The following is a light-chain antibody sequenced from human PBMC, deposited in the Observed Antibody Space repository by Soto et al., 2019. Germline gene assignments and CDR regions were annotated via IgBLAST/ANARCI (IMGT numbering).Light chain of an antibody. CDR2: DAS. CDR3: QQYASAPLT. CDR1: LTVTNNY. V-gene: IGKV3-20*01. Sequence: EIVLTHSPDTLSLSPGERATLSCRASLTVTNNYLAWYQQKAGQAPRLVIYDASTRATGIPDRFSASGSGTDFTLTISRLEPEDFAVYFCQQYASAPLTFAQGTKVEVK. J-gene: IGKJ1*01.